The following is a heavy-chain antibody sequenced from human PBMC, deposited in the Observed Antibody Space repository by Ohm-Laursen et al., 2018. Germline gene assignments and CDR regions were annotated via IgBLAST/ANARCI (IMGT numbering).Heavy chain of an antibody. CDR3: ARVSRRDGYNPLDY. CDR2: ISAYNGNT. CDR1: GYTFSSYG. D-gene: IGHD5-24*01. J-gene: IGHJ4*02. V-gene: IGHV1-18*01. Sequence: GASVKVSCKASGYTFSSYGISWVRQAPGQGLEWMGWISAYNGNTNYAQKLQGRVTMTTDTSTSTAYMELSSVTAADTAVYYCARVSRRDGYNPLDYWGQGTLVTVSS.